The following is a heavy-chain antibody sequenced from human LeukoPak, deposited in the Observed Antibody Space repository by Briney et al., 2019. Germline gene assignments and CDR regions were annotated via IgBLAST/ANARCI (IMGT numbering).Heavy chain of an antibody. D-gene: IGHD4-17*01. Sequence: GGSLRLSCAASGFSFISYGMHWVRQAPGKGLEWVGVISDDGRRKDYADSVKGRFTISRDNTKDTLYLQMNSLRAEDTAVYYCAKRPSDYGDYVSYFDYWGQGTLVTVSS. CDR2: ISDDGRRK. V-gene: IGHV3-30*18. CDR1: GFSFISYG. CDR3: AKRPSDYGDYVSYFDY. J-gene: IGHJ4*02.